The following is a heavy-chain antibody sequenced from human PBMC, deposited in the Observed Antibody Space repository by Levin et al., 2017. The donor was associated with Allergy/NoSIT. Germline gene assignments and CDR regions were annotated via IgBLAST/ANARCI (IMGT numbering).Heavy chain of an antibody. CDR3: AREPRITIFESYMDV. Sequence: KSGESLKISCTASGYSFANYWIAWVRQMPGKGLEWMGIIYPADSDTKYSPSFQGQVTLSVDKSISTAYLQWSSLKASDTAIYYCAREPRITIFESYMDVWGRGTTVTVSS. D-gene: IGHD3-3*01. J-gene: IGHJ6*03. V-gene: IGHV5-51*01. CDR2: IYPADSDT. CDR1: GYSFANYW.